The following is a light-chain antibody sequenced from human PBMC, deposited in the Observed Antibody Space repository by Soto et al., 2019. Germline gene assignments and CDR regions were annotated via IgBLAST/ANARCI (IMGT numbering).Light chain of an antibody. CDR3: QQYGGSPRT. CDR2: GAS. Sequence: PGERLTVSFRARQSVSSSYLTWYQQKPGQAPRLLIYGASTRATSIPARFSGSGSGTDFTLTISRLEPEDFALYYCQQYGGSPRTFGQGTKVDTK. V-gene: IGKV3-20*01. J-gene: IGKJ1*01. CDR1: QSVSSSY.